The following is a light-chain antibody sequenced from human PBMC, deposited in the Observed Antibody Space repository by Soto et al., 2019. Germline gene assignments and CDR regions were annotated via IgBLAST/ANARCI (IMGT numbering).Light chain of an antibody. CDR3: RQRSNWPPVT. Sequence: EDVLTQSPGTLSLSPEVRATLSCRASQSVTSNYLAWYQQKPGRAPRLVIYDASNRATGIPARFSGSGSGTDFTPPISSLVPEDFAVYYCRQRSNWPPVTFGGGTKVDIK. J-gene: IGKJ4*01. CDR1: QSVTSNY. CDR2: DAS. V-gene: IGKV3-11*01.